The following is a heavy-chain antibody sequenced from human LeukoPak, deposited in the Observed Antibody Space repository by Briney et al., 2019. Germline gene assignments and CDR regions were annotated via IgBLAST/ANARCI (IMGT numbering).Heavy chain of an antibody. V-gene: IGHV1-2*02. Sequence: GASVKVSCKASGYTFTGYYMHWVRQAPGQGLEWMGWINPNSGGTNYAQKFQGRVTMTRDTSISTAYMELSRLRSDDTAVYYCAREGGILRYFDWFGYWGQGTLVTVSS. CDR3: AREGGILRYFDWFGY. J-gene: IGHJ4*02. CDR1: GYTFTGYY. CDR2: INPNSGGT. D-gene: IGHD3-9*01.